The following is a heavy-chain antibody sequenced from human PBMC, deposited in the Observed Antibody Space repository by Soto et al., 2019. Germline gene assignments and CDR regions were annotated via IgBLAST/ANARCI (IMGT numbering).Heavy chain of an antibody. Sequence: QPGGSLRLSCAASGFTYSTYTMHWVRQAPGKGLEWVAVIWYDGSNKYYADSVKGRFTISRDNSKNTLYLQMNSLRAEDTAVYYCVRDYCSTTSCYFDYWGQGTLVTVSS. J-gene: IGHJ4*02. V-gene: IGHV3-33*08. CDR3: VRDYCSTTSCYFDY. D-gene: IGHD2-2*01. CDR2: IWYDGSNK. CDR1: GFTYSTYT.